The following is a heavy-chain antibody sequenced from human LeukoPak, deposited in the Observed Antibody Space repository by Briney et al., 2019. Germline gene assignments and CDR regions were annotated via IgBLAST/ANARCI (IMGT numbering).Heavy chain of an antibody. D-gene: IGHD3-22*01. V-gene: IGHV4-39*07. CDR3: AGMPDYYDSSGYALAAFDI. CDR1: GGSVNSGTYY. Sequence: SETLSLTCTVSGGSVNSGTYYWSWIRQPPGKGLEWIGNIYYSGSAYYNPSLKSRVTMSVDTSKNQFSLKLSSVTAADTAVYYCAGMPDYYDSSGYALAAFDIWGQGTMVTVSS. CDR2: IYYSGSA. J-gene: IGHJ3*02.